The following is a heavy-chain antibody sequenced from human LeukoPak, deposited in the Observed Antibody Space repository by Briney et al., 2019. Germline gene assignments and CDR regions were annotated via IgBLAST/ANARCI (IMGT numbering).Heavy chain of an antibody. Sequence: SETLSLTCAVYGGSFSGYYGSWIRQPPGKGLEWIGEINHSGSTNYNPSLKSRVTISVDTSKNQFSLKLSSVTAADTAVYYCATRSSGYDSPQYWGQGTLVTVSS. V-gene: IGHV4-34*01. J-gene: IGHJ4*02. CDR1: GGSFSGYY. CDR2: INHSGST. D-gene: IGHD5-12*01. CDR3: ATRSSGYDSPQY.